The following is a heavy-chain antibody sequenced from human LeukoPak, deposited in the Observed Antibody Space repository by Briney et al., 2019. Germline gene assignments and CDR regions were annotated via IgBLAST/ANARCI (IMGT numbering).Heavy chain of an antibody. CDR3: AKDPETYYDYVWGRGAFDI. CDR2: ISGSGGST. CDR1: GFTFSSYA. D-gene: IGHD3-16*01. J-gene: IGHJ3*02. V-gene: IGHV3-23*01. Sequence: PGGSLRLSCAASGFTFSSYAMSWVRQAPGKGLEWVSAISGSGGSTYYADSVKGRFTISRDNSKNTLYLQMNSLRAEDTAVYYCAKDPETYYDYVWGRGAFDIWGQGTMVTVSS.